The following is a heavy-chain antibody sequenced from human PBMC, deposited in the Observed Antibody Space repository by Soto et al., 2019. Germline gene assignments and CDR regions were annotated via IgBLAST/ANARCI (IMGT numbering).Heavy chain of an antibody. J-gene: IGHJ4*02. D-gene: IGHD3-22*01. V-gene: IGHV4-59*08. Sequence: PSETLSLTCTVSGGSISSYYWSWIRQPPGKGLEWIGYIYYSGSTNYNPSLKSRVTISVDTSKNQFSLKLSSVTAAGTAVYYCASHVHYYDSSGYFDYWGQGTLVTVSS. CDR2: IYYSGST. CDR1: GGSISSYY. CDR3: ASHVHYYDSSGYFDY.